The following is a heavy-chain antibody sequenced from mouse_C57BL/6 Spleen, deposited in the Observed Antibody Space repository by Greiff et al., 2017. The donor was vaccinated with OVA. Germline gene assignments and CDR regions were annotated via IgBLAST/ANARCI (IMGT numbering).Heavy chain of an antibody. CDR2: IDPSDSYT. J-gene: IGHJ4*01. CDR3: ARVGLRRNAMDY. Sequence: QVQLQQPGAELVMPGASVKLSCKASGYTFTSYWMHWVKQRPGQGLEWIGKIDPSDSYTNYNQKFKGKSTLTVDKSSSTAYMQLSSLTSEDAAVYDCARVGLRRNAMDYWGQGTLVTVSA. D-gene: IGHD2-4*01. CDR1: GYTFTSYW. V-gene: IGHV1-69*01.